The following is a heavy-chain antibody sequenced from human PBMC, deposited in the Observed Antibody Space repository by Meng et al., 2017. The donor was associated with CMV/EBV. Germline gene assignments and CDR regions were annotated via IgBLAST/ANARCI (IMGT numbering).Heavy chain of an antibody. CDR3: ARGTDYSSSIWFDP. D-gene: IGHD6-6*01. Sequence: SETLSLTCAVYGGSFSGYYWIWIRQPPGKGLEWIGEINHSGSSTYNPSLKSRVTISVDTSKNQFSLKLTSVTAADTAVYYCARGTDYSSSIWFDPWGQGTLVTVSS. V-gene: IGHV4-34*01. CDR2: INHSGSS. J-gene: IGHJ5*02. CDR1: GGSFSGYY.